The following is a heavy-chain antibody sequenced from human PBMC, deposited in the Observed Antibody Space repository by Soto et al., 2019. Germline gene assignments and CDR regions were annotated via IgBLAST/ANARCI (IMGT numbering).Heavy chain of an antibody. CDR3: AREVAALGTDY. D-gene: IGHD2-15*01. CDR1: GFTLMSYT. CDR2: INSGAYT. Sequence: GGSLRLSCAASGFTLMSYTINWVRQAPGEGLEWVSSINSGAYTYYADSVKGRFTISRDNAKNSVYLHMSSLRAEDTAVYYCAREVAALGTDYWGQGTLVTVSS. V-gene: IGHV3-21*01. J-gene: IGHJ4*02.